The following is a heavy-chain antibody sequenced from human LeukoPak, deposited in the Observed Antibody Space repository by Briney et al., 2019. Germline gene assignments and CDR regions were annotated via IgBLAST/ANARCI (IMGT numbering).Heavy chain of an antibody. V-gene: IGHV3-23*01. Sequence: PGGSLRLSCAASGFTFSSYTMNWVRQAPGKGLEWVSAISGSGVGTYYADSVKGRFTISRDNSWNTLYLQMSSLRTEDTAVYSCAKDPATASYYFYMDVWGKGTTVTVSS. CDR2: ISGSGVGT. CDR3: AKDPATASYYFYMDV. J-gene: IGHJ6*03. CDR1: GFTFSSYT. D-gene: IGHD2-21*02.